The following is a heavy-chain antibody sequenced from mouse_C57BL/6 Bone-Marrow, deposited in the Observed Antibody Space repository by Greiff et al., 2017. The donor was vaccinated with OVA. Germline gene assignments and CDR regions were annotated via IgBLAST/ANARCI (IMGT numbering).Heavy chain of an antibody. CDR2: IDPANGNT. V-gene: IGHV14-3*01. CDR1: GFNIKNTY. J-gene: IGHJ1*03. Sequence: DVKLVESVAELVRPGASVKLSCTASGFNIKNTYMHWVQQRPEQGLEWIGRIDPANGNTKYAPKFQGKATITADTSSNTAYLQLSRLTSEDTAIYYCAEGYSNYDWYFDVWGTGTTVTVSS. D-gene: IGHD2-5*01. CDR3: AEGYSNYDWYFDV.